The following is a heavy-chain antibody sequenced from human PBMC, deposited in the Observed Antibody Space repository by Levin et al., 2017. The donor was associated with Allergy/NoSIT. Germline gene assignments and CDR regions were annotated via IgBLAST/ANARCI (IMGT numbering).Heavy chain of an antibody. CDR2: INTNGGKT. CDR3: TKVLYDHSGSLFDS. D-gene: IGHD3-22*01. V-gene: IGHV3-23*01. Sequence: GGSLRLSCVGSGFTFSNSDMSWVRQAPWKGLEWVSFINTNGGKTDFADSVKGRFTITRDNSKNTLSLQMNSLRVDDTAVYFCTKVLYDHSGSLFDSWGQGTLVTVSS. CDR1: GFTFSNSD. J-gene: IGHJ4*02.